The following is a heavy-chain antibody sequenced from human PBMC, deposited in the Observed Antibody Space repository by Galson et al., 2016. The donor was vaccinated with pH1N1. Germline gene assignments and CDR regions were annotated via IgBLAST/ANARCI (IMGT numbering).Heavy chain of an antibody. D-gene: IGHD6-13*01. J-gene: IGHJ5*02. CDR3: VSSLGEQLEAFDP. Sequence: ETLSLTCAVSGYSISSGYYWGWIRQPPGKGLEWIGSIYHSGSTYYNPSLKSRVTISIDTSKNQFSLKLSSVTAADTAVYYCVSSLGEQLEAFDPWGQGTLVTVSS. CDR1: GYSISSGYY. V-gene: IGHV4-38-2*01. CDR2: IYHSGST.